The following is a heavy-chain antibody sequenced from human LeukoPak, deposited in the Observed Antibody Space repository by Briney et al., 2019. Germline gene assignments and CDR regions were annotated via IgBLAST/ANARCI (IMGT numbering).Heavy chain of an antibody. CDR3: ASEQRGTSFDY. J-gene: IGHJ4*02. Sequence: GGSLRLSCAASGFTVSSNYMSWVRQAPGKGLGWVAIIWGDGSNKYYADSVKGRFTISRDNSKHTLYLQMNTLRAEDTAAYYCASEQRGTSFDYWSQGTQVTVSS. CDR1: GFTVSSNY. V-gene: IGHV3-33*08. CDR2: IWGDGSNK.